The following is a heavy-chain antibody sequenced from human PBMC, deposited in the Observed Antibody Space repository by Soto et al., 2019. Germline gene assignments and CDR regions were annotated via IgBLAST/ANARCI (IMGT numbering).Heavy chain of an antibody. CDR1: GGTFSSYA. CDR3: ARDPFTLVRGVIPYLDY. V-gene: IGHV1-69*13. D-gene: IGHD3-10*01. CDR2: IIPIFGTA. Sequence: SVKVSCKASGGTFSSYAISWVRQAPGQGLEWMGGIIPIFGTANYAQKFQGRVTITADESTSTGYMQLNSLRSEDTAVYYCARDPFTLVRGVIPYLDYWGQGALVTVSS. J-gene: IGHJ4*02.